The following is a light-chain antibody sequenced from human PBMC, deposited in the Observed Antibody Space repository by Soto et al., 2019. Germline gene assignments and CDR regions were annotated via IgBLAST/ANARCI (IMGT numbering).Light chain of an antibody. CDR2: RAS. CDR1: QSVGTD. J-gene: IGKJ2*01. V-gene: IGKV3-15*01. CDR3: QQYKNWHTQTYT. Sequence: EIVMTQSPATLSVSPGGRATLSCRASQSVGTDLAWYQQKPGQAPRLLIYRASTRATGFPDRFSGSGSGTEFTLTTTSMQSEDFAVYYCQQYKNWHTQTYTFGQGTKLEI.